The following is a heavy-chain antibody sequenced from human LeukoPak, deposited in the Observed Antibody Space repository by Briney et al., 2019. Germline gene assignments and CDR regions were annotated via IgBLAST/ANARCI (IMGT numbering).Heavy chain of an antibody. CDR2: ISYDGSNK. V-gene: IGHV3-30-3*01. CDR3: ARDPRQGAPLGAFDI. CDR1: GFTFSSYA. J-gene: IGHJ3*02. Sequence: PGGSLRLSCAASGFTFSSYAMHWVRQAPGKGLEWVAVISYDGSNKYYADSVKGRFTISRDNSKNTLYLQMNSLRAEDTAVYYCARDPRQGAPLGAFDIWGQGTMVTVSS. D-gene: IGHD1-26*01.